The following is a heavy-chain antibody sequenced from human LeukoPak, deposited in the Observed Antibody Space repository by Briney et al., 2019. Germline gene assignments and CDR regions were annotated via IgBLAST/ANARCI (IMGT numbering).Heavy chain of an antibody. V-gene: IGHV1-2*02. D-gene: IGHD3-16*01. Sequence: ASVKVSCKTSGYTFTAYHMHWVRQAPGQGLEFVGWIYPPTGGTVLAGKFQGRVTMTRDMSIAAAYMELSGLTFDDTAVYYCVRENWYYDHWGQGTLVTVSS. CDR3: VRENWYYDH. CDR1: GYTFTAYH. CDR2: IYPPTGGT. J-gene: IGHJ4*02.